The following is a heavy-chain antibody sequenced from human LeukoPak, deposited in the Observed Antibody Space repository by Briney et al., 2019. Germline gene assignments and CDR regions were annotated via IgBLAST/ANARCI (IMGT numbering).Heavy chain of an antibody. D-gene: IGHD6-19*01. Sequence: SETLSLTCTVSGGSISSYYGNWIRQPAGKGLEWIGRIHTSGSTNYNPSLKSRITMSVDTSKNQFSLKLSSVTAADTAVYYCARGKVVAGTPGQNSWDYWGQGTLVTVSS. CDR1: GGSISSYY. J-gene: IGHJ4*02. CDR3: ARGKVVAGTPGQNSWDY. CDR2: IHTSGST. V-gene: IGHV4-4*07.